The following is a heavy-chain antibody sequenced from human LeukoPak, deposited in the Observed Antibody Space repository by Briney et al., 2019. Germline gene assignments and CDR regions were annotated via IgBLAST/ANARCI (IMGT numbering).Heavy chain of an antibody. J-gene: IGHJ4*02. CDR1: GDSINYYY. V-gene: IGHV4-59*08. CDR3: ARHPHANCREAHFDY. Sequence: PSETLSLTCTVSGDSINYYYWSWIRQPPGKGLEWIGYIYYSGSTKYNPSLKSRLTISVDTSKNQFSLRLTSVTAADTAVYYCARHPHANCREAHFDYWGQGTLVTVSS. CDR2: IYYSGST. D-gene: IGHD4/OR15-4a*01.